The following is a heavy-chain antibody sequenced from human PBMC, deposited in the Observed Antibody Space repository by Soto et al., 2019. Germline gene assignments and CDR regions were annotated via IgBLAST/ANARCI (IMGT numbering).Heavy chain of an antibody. D-gene: IGHD6-19*01. CDR2: INPSGGST. CDR3: ARDQGAVAGPENYFDY. Sequence: ASVKVSCKASGYTFTSYYMHWVRQAPGQGLEWMGIINPSGGSTSYAQKFQGRVTMTRDTSTSTVYMELSSLRSEDTAVYYCARDQGAVAGPENYFDYWGQGTLVTVSS. V-gene: IGHV1-46*01. J-gene: IGHJ4*02. CDR1: GYTFTSYY.